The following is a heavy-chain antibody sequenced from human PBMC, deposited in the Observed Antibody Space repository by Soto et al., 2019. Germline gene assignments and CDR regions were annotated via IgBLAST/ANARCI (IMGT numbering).Heavy chain of an antibody. J-gene: IGHJ4*02. CDR3: ARDNGDGYNYYFDY. D-gene: IGHD5-12*01. Sequence: ASVKVSCKASGYTFTSYGITWVRQAPGQGLEWMGWISAYNGNTNYAQRLQGRVTMTTDASTSTAYMELRSLRSEDTAVYYCARDNGDGYNYYFDYWGQGTLVTV. CDR2: ISAYNGNT. V-gene: IGHV1-18*04. CDR1: GYTFTSYG.